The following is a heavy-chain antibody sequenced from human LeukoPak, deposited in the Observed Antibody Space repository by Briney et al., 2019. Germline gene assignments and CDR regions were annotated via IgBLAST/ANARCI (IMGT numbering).Heavy chain of an antibody. V-gene: IGHV1-24*01. CDR3: ATGRLRLGELSNWFDP. J-gene: IGHJ5*02. CDR2: FDPEDGET. CDR1: GYTLTELS. Sequence: GASVKVSCKVSGYTLTELSMHWVRQAPGKGLEWMGGFDPEDGETIYAQKFQGRVTMTEDTSTGTAYMELSSLRSEDTAVYYCATGRLRLGELSNWFDPWGQGTLVTVSS. D-gene: IGHD3-16*02.